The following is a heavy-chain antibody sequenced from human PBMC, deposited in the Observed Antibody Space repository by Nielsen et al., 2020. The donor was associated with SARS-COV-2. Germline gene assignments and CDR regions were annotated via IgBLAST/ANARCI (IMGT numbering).Heavy chain of an antibody. CDR1: GFSLSSTGMC. V-gene: IGHV2-70*01. J-gene: IGHJ4*02. Sequence: SGPTLVKPTQTLTLTCSFSGFSLSSTGMCVSWIRQPPGKALEWLALIDWDDDRYYSTSLKTRLTISKDTSKEQVVLTMTNMDPVDTATYYCARIQGISEPPDYWGQGTLVTVSS. D-gene: IGHD1-26*01. CDR3: ARIQGISEPPDY. CDR2: IDWDDDR.